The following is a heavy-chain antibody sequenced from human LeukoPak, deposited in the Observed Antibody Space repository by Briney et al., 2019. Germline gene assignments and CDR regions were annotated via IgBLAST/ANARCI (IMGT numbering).Heavy chain of an antibody. CDR2: VYYKGNT. V-gene: IGHV4-39*07. CDR3: ARAPFIQSDFGGTFDY. Sequence: SETLSLTCIVSSGSVSSSSYYWGWIRQPPGRGLEWIGSVYYKGNTYYIPSLKSRVTMSVDTSKNQFSLKLSSVTAADTAVYYCARAPFIQSDFGGTFDYWGQGTLVTVSS. D-gene: IGHD4-23*01. J-gene: IGHJ4*02. CDR1: SGSVSSSSYY.